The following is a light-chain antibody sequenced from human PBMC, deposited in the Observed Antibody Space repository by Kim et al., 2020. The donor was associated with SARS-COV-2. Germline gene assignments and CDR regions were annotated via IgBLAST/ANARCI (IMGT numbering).Light chain of an antibody. V-gene: IGLV3-21*02. CDR1: NIGGRS. CDR2: YDT. CDR3: QVWYSSSVHPVV. Sequence: GRKTGITWGGANIGGRSGLWCQQKQGRAAMLVVSYDTARPSGILERCSGSTSGSTAAPLISRGEAGDEADYYCQVWYSSSVHPVVFGGGTQLTVL. J-gene: IGLJ2*01.